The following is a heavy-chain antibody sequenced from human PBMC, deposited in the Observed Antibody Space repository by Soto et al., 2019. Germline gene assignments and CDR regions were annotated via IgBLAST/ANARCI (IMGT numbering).Heavy chain of an antibody. CDR2: IWYDGSNK. CDR1: GLTCSSYG. D-gene: IGHD6-6*01. Sequence: GSLRLSCAASGLTCSSYGMHWVRQAPGKGLEWVAVIWYDGSNKYYADSVKGRFTISRDNSKNTLYLQMNSLRAEDTAVYYCATASIAARPIDYWGQGTLVTVSS. V-gene: IGHV3-33*01. J-gene: IGHJ4*02. CDR3: ATASIAARPIDY.